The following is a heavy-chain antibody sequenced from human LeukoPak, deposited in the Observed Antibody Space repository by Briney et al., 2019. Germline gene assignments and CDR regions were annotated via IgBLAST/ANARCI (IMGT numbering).Heavy chain of an antibody. D-gene: IGHD3-3*01. V-gene: IGHV1-69*05. CDR3: ARESVLRFLEWDAYYYYYYMDV. J-gene: IGHJ6*03. CDR1: GGTFSSYA. Sequence: ASVKVSCKASGGTFSSYAISWVRQAPGQGLEWMGRIIPIFGTANYAQKFQGRVTITTDESTSTAYMELSSLRSEDTAVYYCARESVLRFLEWDAYYYYYYMDVWGKGTTVTVSS. CDR2: IIPIFGTA.